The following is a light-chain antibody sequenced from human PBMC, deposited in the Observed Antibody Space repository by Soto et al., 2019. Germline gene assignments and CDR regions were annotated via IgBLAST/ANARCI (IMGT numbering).Light chain of an antibody. CDR1: SSDGGGYNY. V-gene: IGLV2-14*01. CDR3: SSYTTSSTMV. Sequence: QSALTQPASVSGSPGQSITISCTGASSDGGGYNYVSWYQQHPGKAPKLMIYDVTNRPSGVSNRFSGSKSGNTASLTISGLLAEDEADYSCSSYTTSSTMVFGGGTKLTVL. J-gene: IGLJ2*01. CDR2: DVT.